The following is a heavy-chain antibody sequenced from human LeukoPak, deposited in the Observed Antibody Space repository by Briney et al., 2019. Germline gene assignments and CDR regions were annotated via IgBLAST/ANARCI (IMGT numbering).Heavy chain of an antibody. V-gene: IGHV3-30*18. D-gene: IGHD2-15*01. Sequence: GGSLRLSCAASGFTFSSYGMHWVRQAPGKGLEWVAVISYDGSNKYYADSVKGRFTISRDNSKNTLYLQMNSLRAEDTAVYYCAKGVAATYYYYGMDVWGQGTTVTVSS. CDR2: ISYDGSNK. J-gene: IGHJ6*02. CDR3: AKGVAATYYYYGMDV. CDR1: GFTFSSYG.